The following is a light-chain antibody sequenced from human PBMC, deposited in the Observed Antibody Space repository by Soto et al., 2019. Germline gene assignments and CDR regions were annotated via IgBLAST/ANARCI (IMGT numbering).Light chain of an antibody. V-gene: IGLV2-8*01. Sequence: QSALTQPPSVSGSPGQSITISCTGTSNDVGGHDYVAWHQQHPGKDPRLMIYEVSKRPSGIPDRFSGSKSGYTAFLTVSCLQPADEADYYCCTFVAGNTQVFGTGTKLTVL. CDR3: CTFVAGNTQV. J-gene: IGLJ2*01. CDR1: SNDVGGHDY. CDR2: EVS.